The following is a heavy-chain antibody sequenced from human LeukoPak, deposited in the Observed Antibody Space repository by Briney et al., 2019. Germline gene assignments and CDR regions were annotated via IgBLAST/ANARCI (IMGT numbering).Heavy chain of an antibody. V-gene: IGHV1-46*01. CDR3: ARDSESGGYDYKY. D-gene: IGHD5-12*01. J-gene: IGHJ4*02. CDR2: INPSGGTT. CDR1: GYTFTSYY. Sequence: ASVKVSCKASGYTFTSYYIHWVRQAPGQGLGWMGIINPSGGTTSYAQRFQGRVSMTRDTSTSTVYLELSSLRSEDTAMYYCARDSESGGYDYKYWGQGTLVTVSS.